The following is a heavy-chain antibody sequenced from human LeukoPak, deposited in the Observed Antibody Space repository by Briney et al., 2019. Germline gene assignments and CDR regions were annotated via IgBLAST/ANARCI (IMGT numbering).Heavy chain of an antibody. CDR2: INPSGGST. Sequence: ASVKVSCKASGYTFTSYYMHWVRQAPGQGLEWMGIINPSGGSTSYAQKFQGRVTMTRDTSTSTVYMELSSLRSEDTAVYYCARAPYDSSGYYYTPFDYWGQGTLVTVSS. CDR3: ARAPYDSSGYYYTPFDY. CDR1: GYTFTSYY. V-gene: IGHV1-46*01. D-gene: IGHD3-22*01. J-gene: IGHJ4*02.